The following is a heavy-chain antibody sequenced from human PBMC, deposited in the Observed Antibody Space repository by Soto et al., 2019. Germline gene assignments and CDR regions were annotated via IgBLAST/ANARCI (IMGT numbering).Heavy chain of an antibody. D-gene: IGHD3-3*01. CDR1: GGSLSDYY. CDR2: ISNSGST. J-gene: IGHJ6*03. CDR3: AGTFWSGSSLDYYYMDV. Sequence: KASETLSLTCTVSGGSLSDYYWSWIRQPPGKGLEWIGYISNSGSTNYNPSLRSLVTISVDRSKNQLSLRLGSVTAADTAMYHCAGTFWSGSSLDYYYMDVWGKGTTVTVSS. V-gene: IGHV4-4*09.